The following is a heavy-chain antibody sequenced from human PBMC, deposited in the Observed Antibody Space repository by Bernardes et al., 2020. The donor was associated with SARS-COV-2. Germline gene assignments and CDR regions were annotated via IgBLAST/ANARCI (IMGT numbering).Heavy chain of an antibody. D-gene: IGHD2-2*01. CDR3: VTRDCTRTSCSLDY. J-gene: IGHJ4*02. Sequence: GSLRLPCSASGFTFSSNGMHWVRQAPGKGLEYVSAINSNGASTYYADSVKGRFTISRDNSKNTLYLQMSSLRAEDTAVYYCVTRDCTRTSCSLDYWGQGTLVTVSS. CDR1: GFTFSSNG. CDR2: INSNGAST. V-gene: IGHV3-64D*08.